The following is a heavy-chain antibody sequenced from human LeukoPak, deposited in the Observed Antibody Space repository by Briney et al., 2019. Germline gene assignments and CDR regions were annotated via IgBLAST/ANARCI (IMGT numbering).Heavy chain of an antibody. V-gene: IGHV1-46*01. CDR3: ARDRHDYYYGMDV. CDR2: INPSGGST. CDR1: GYTFTSYY. Sequence: GASVKVSCKASGYTFTSYYMHWVRQAPGQGLEWMGIINPSGGSTSYAQKFQGRVTMTRDTSTSTVYMELSSLRSEDAAVYYCARDRHDYYYGMDVWGQGTTVTVSS. J-gene: IGHJ6*02.